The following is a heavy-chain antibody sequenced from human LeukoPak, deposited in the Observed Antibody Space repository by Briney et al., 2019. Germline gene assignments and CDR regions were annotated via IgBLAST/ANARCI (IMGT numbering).Heavy chain of an antibody. J-gene: IGHJ4*02. CDR2: INHSGST. Sequence: PSETLSLTCAVYGGSFSGHYWSWIRQPPGKGLEWIGDINHSGSTNYNPSLKSRVTISLDTPKNQFSLKLSSVTAADTAVYYCARGWGATMGYYFDYWGQGTLVTVSS. CDR3: ARGWGATMGYYFDY. D-gene: IGHD5-24*01. CDR1: GGSFSGHY. V-gene: IGHV4-34*01.